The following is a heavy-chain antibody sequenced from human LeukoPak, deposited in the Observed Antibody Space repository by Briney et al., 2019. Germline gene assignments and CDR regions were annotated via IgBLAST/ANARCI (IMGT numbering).Heavy chain of an antibody. CDR3: ARAPSEIGGYYPEYFRH. D-gene: IGHD3-22*01. J-gene: IGHJ1*01. CDR2: IKSDGSA. CDR1: GFTFSSFW. V-gene: IGHV3-74*01. Sequence: GGSLRLSCAASGFTFSSFWMHWVRQAPGKGLVWVSRIKSDGSANYADSVEGGFTISRDNAKNTVSLQMNSLRAEDTGVYYCARAPSEIGGYYPEYFRHWGQGTLVTVSS.